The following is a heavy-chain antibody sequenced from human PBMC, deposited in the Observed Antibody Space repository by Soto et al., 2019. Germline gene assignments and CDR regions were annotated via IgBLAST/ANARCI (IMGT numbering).Heavy chain of an antibody. CDR1: GFTFSSYA. CDR2: ISSNGGST. CDR3: ARGGIAVAGTLDYYGMDV. V-gene: IGHV3-64*02. Sequence: GSLRLSCAASGFTFSSYAMHWVRQAPGKGLEYVSAISSNGGSTYYADSVKGRFTISRDNSKNTLYLQMGSLRAEDMAAYYCARGGIAVAGTLDYYGMDVWGQGTTVTVSS. D-gene: IGHD6-19*01. J-gene: IGHJ6*02.